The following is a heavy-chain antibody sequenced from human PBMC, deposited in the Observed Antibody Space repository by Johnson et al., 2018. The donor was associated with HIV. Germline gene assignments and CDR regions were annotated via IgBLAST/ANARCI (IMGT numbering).Heavy chain of an antibody. V-gene: IGHV3-20*04. Sequence: VLLVESGGGVVRPGGSLRLSCAASGFTFDDCGMSWVRQGPGKGLEWVSGINWNGGSTGYADSVKGRFTISRDNAKNSLYLQMNSLRAEDTALYYCARWIRYWGGDCYDVFDIWGQGTMVTVSS. J-gene: IGHJ3*02. CDR3: ARWIRYWGGDCYDVFDI. CDR2: INWNGGST. D-gene: IGHD2-21*02. CDR1: GFTFDDCG.